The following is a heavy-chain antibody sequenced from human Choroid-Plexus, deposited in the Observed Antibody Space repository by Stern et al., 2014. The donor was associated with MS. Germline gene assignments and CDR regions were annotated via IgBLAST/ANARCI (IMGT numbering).Heavy chain of an antibody. J-gene: IGHJ5*02. D-gene: IGHD2/OR15-2a*01. CDR3: AKDRQYLTYFFDH. CDR2: VSYDGSNK. V-gene: IGHV3-30*18. CDR1: GFPFGSCA. Sequence: VQLVQSGAGVVQPGGPLRLSCVASGFPFGSCAMHWVRQAPGKGLEWVAGVSYDGSNKYYADSVKGRFTISRDNSQNTLYMQMSSLRPEDTAVYYCAKDRQYLTYFFDHWGQGSLVTVSS.